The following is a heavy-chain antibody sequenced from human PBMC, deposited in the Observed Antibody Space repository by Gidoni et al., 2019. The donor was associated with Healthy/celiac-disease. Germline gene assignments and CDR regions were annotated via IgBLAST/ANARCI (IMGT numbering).Heavy chain of an antibody. V-gene: IGHV4-34*01. CDR1: VGPFSGYY. J-gene: IGHJ4*02. D-gene: IGHD6-13*01. CDR3: ARSWRGIAAAGTYYFDY. CDR2: INHSGST. Sequence: QVQLQQWGAGLLKPSETLSLTCAVYVGPFSGYYWSWIRQPPGKGLEWIGEINHSGSTNYNPSLKSRVTISVDTSKNQFSLKLSSVTAADTAVYYCARSWRGIAAAGTYYFDYWGQGTLVTVSS.